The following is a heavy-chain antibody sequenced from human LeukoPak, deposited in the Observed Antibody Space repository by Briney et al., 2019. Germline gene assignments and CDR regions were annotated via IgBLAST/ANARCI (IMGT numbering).Heavy chain of an antibody. J-gene: IGHJ5*02. CDR3: ARGADTGYSSDS. D-gene: IGHD6-19*01. V-gene: IGHV3-49*04. CDR1: GFTFGDYA. CDR2: IRSKVYGGTP. Sequence: GGSLRLSCTAAGFTFGDYAMTWVRQAPGKGLEWVGFIRSKVYGGTPEYAASVKGRFTISRDDSKGIAYLQMNSLKTEDTAVYYCARGADTGYSSDSWGQGTLVTVSS.